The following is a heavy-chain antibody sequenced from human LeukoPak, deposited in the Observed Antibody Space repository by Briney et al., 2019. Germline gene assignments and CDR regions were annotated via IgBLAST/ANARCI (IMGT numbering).Heavy chain of an antibody. CDR1: GASISSGGYY. Sequence: SETLSLTCTVSGASISSGGYYWSWIRQPPGKGLEWIGYIYYSGSTNYNPSLKSRVTISVDTSKNQFSLKLSSVTAADTAVYYGARHPGPVFGMDVWGQGTTVTVSS. CDR2: IYYSGST. CDR3: ARHPGPVFGMDV. V-gene: IGHV4-61*08. J-gene: IGHJ6*02.